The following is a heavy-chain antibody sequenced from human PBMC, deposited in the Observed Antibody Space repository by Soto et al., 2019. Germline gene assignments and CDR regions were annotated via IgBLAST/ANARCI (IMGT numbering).Heavy chain of an antibody. V-gene: IGHV3-33*01. CDR1: GFTFSSYG. J-gene: IGHJ5*02. D-gene: IGHD5-12*01. Sequence: PGGSLRLSCAASGFTFSSYGMHWVRQAPGKGLEWVAVIWYDGSNKYYADSVKGRFTISRDNSKNTLYLQMNSLRAEDTAVYYCARDRKRLESNWFDPWGQGTLVTVSS. CDR2: IWYDGSNK. CDR3: ARDRKRLESNWFDP.